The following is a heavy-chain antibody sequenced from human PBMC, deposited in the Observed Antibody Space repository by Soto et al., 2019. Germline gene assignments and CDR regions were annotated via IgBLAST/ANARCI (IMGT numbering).Heavy chain of an antibody. V-gene: IGHV1-69*01. Sequence: QVQLVQSGAEVKKPGSSVKVSCKVSGGTFSSYAISWVRQAPGQGLEWMGGIIPIFDTTNYAQSLQGRVTITADESTSTAYMELDSRRSEDTAIYYCARPISTSTSPGNPYSGMDVWGQGTTVTVSS. D-gene: IGHD1-1*01. CDR1: GGTFSSYA. CDR3: ARPISTSTSPGNPYSGMDV. CDR2: IIPIFDTT. J-gene: IGHJ6*02.